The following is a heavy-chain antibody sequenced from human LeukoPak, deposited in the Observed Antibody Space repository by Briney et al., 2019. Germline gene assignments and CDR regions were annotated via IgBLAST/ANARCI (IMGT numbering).Heavy chain of an antibody. CDR3: ARGIAVAGTGFDY. J-gene: IGHJ4*02. V-gene: IGHV4-34*01. CDR2: INHSGST. CDR1: GGSFSGYY. Sequence: SETLSLTCAVSGGSFSGYYWSWIRQPPGKGLEWIGEINHSGSTNYNPSLKSRVTISVDTSKNQFSLKLSSVTAADTAVYYCARGIAVAGTGFDYWGQGTLVTVSS. D-gene: IGHD6-19*01.